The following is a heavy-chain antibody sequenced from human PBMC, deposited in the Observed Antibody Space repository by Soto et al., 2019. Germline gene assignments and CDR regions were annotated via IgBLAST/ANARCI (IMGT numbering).Heavy chain of an antibody. Sequence: ASVKVSCKASGYTFTSYGISWVRQAPGQGLEWMGWISAYNGNTNYAQKLQGRVTMTTDTSTSTAYMELRSLRSDDTAVYYCASQIGYCSGGSCYLGNAFDIWGQGTMVTVSS. J-gene: IGHJ3*02. CDR2: ISAYNGNT. CDR3: ASQIGYCSGGSCYLGNAFDI. D-gene: IGHD2-15*01. CDR1: GYTFTSYG. V-gene: IGHV1-18*01.